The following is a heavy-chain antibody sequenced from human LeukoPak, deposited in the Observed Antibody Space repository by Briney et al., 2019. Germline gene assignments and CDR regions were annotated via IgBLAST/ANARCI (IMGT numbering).Heavy chain of an antibody. Sequence: SXTLSLTCAVYGGSFSGYNWDWIRQPPGKGGEWIGSIYYSWSTYYNPSLRSRVTISEDTSKNQFSLKLTSVTAADTAVYYCARRYSNALDYWGQGTPVTVSS. CDR1: GGSFSGYN. CDR2: IYYSWST. CDR3: ARRYSNALDY. D-gene: IGHD4-11*01. J-gene: IGHJ4*02. V-gene: IGHV4-34*01.